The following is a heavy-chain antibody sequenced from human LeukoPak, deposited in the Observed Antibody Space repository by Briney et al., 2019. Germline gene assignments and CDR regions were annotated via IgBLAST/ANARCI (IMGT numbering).Heavy chain of an antibody. D-gene: IGHD2-2*01. V-gene: IGHV3-30*04. J-gene: IGHJ4*02. CDR2: ILYDGSTI. CDR1: GFTFSTYA. CDR3: ARVAPYCSSTSCYFTDGGTYYFDY. Sequence: GGSLRLSCAASGFTFSTYAMHWVRQAPGKGLEWVAVILYDGSTIHYADSVKGRFTISRDNSKNTLYLQMNSLRAEDTAVYYCARVAPYCSSTSCYFTDGGTYYFDYWGQGTLVTVSS.